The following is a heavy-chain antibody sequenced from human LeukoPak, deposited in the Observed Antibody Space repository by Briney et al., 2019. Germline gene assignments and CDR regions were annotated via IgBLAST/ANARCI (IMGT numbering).Heavy chain of an antibody. CDR3: ARQPPGLFATDY. V-gene: IGHV5-51*01. Sequence: GESLKISCKASGYDFTTYWIGWVRQMPGKGLEWMGIIYPGDSDTRYNPSFQGQVSISADKSISTAYLQWSSLEASDTAMYYCARQPPGLFATDYWGQGTLVTVSS. J-gene: IGHJ4*02. CDR1: GYDFTTYW. CDR2: IYPGDSDT.